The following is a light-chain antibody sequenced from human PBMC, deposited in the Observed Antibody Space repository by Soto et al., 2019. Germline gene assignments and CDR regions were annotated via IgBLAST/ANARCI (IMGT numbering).Light chain of an antibody. CDR2: AAS. CDR3: QQANSFPIT. J-gene: IGKJ5*01. V-gene: IGKV1-12*01. CDR1: QGISSW. Sequence: DIQMTQSPSSVSASVGDRVTITCRASQGISSWLAWYQKKPGKDPKLLIYAASSLQSGVPSRFSGSGSGTDFNLTISRLQTEDFATYYCQQANSFPITFGQGTRVEIK.